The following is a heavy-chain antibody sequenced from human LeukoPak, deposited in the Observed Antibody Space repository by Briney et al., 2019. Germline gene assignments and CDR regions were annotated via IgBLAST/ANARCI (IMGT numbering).Heavy chain of an antibody. V-gene: IGHV3-30*18. J-gene: IGHJ6*04. D-gene: IGHD3-10*01. CDR1: GFTFSSYG. Sequence: GRSLRLSCAASGFTFSSYGMHWVRQAPGKGLEWEAVISYDGSNKYYADSVKGRFTISRDNSKNTLYLQMNSLRAEDTAVYYCAKVLSPLFGDPRPYYYGMDVWGKGTTVTVSS. CDR2: ISYDGSNK. CDR3: AKVLSPLFGDPRPYYYGMDV.